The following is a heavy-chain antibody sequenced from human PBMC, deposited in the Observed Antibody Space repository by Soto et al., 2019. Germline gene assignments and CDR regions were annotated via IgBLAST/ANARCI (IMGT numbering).Heavy chain of an antibody. CDR3: ARVGTDYGSGSPYYSDY. CDR2: ISPSSSFL. Sequence: GGSLRLSCAASGFSFRSYYLDWVRQAPGRGLEWVSSISPSSSFLSYADSVKGRFTISRDNAKSSVHLQMNSLRAEDTAVYFCARVGTDYGSGSPYYSDYWGQGTLVTVSS. D-gene: IGHD3-10*01. J-gene: IGHJ4*02. CDR1: GFSFRSYY. V-gene: IGHV3-21*06.